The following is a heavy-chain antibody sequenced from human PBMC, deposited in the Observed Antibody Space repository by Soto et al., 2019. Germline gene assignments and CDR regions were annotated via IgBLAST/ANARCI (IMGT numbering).Heavy chain of an antibody. Sequence: PGGSLRLSCTASGSTFRTYWMQWVRQAPGKGLVWVSRINGDGTSTAYADSVRGRFTISRDDAKNTLYLQMNSLRAEDTSVYYCARDRSIAARPSWFDPWGQGTLVTVSS. CDR3: ARDRSIAARPSWFDP. J-gene: IGHJ5*02. CDR2: INGDGTST. D-gene: IGHD6-6*01. V-gene: IGHV3-74*01. CDR1: GSTFRTYW.